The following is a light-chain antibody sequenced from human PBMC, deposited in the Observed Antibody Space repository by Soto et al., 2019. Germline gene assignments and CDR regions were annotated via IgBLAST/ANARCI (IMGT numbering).Light chain of an antibody. J-gene: IGKJ4*01. CDR1: QGISNY. V-gene: IGKV1-9*01. CDR2: TTS. Sequence: DIQLTQSPSFLSASVGDRVTITCRASQGISNYLAWYQQKPGKAPNLLIYTTSTLQNGVPSRFSGSRSRTEFTLTISSLQPEDFATYYCQQLNSYPLAFGGGTKVEIK. CDR3: QQLNSYPLA.